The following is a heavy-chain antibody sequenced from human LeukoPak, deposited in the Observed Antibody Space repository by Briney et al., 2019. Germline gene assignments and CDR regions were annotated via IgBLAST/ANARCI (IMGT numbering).Heavy chain of an antibody. D-gene: IGHD1-26*01. V-gene: IGHV3-30*04. CDR2: ILSDGSIQ. CDR1: GFTVGTYA. Sequence: PGGSLRLSCAASGFTVGTYAMHWVRQAPGKGLGWVAVILSDGSIQNTADSVRGRFIISRDNSKNTLFLQMNRLRTEDTAVYYCARGAILGGYNLIDDWGQGTLVTVSS. J-gene: IGHJ4*02. CDR3: ARGAILGGYNLIDD.